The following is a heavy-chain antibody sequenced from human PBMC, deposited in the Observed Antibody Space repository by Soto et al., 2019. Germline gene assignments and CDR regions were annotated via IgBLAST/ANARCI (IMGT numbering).Heavy chain of an antibody. J-gene: IGHJ6*02. CDR1: GFTFSDYG. Sequence: QVPLVESGGGVVQPGRSLRLSCAASGFTFSDYGMHWVRQAPGKGLEWVAVISYDGSNKYYADSVKGRFTISRDNSKNTLYLQMNSLRAEDTAVYSCAKGYEVGARSHYYYGMDVWGQGTTVTVSS. CDR2: ISYDGSNK. CDR3: AKGYEVGARSHYYYGMDV. D-gene: IGHD1-26*01. V-gene: IGHV3-30*18.